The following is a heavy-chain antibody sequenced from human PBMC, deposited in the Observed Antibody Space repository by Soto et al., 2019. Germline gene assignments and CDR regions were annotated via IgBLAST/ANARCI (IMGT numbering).Heavy chain of an antibody. CDR1: GGSISRGAYF. V-gene: IGHV4-31*03. CDR3: ARGGPVSVSPAWQLLGYFDY. Sequence: QVHLQESGPGQVRPSQTLSLSCSVSGGSISRGAYFWTWIRQFPGKGLEWIAYISYTGATYYNPSLKSRVTILAVTSKNQFSLKLISVTSADTAVYYCARGGPVSVSPAWQLLGYFDYWGQGTLVTVSS. J-gene: IGHJ4*02. CDR2: ISYTGAT. D-gene: IGHD2-15*01.